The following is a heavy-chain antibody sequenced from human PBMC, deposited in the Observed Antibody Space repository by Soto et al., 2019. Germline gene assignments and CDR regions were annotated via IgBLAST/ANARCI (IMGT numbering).Heavy chain of an antibody. V-gene: IGHV3-23*01. Sequence: GGSLRLSCAASGFTFSSYAMSWVRQAPGRGLEWVSAISGSGGSTYYADSVKGRFIISRDNSKNTLYLQMNSLRAEDTAVYYCAKEDEQQLVWNKEFDHWGQGTLVTVSS. CDR3: AKEDEQQLVWNKEFDH. J-gene: IGHJ4*02. CDR2: ISGSGGST. D-gene: IGHD6-13*01. CDR1: GFTFSSYA.